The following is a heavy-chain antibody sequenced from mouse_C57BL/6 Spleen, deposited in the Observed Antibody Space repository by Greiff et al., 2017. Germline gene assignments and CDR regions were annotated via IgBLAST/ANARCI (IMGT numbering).Heavy chain of an antibody. CDR1: GYTFTDYN. Sequence: VQLQQSGPELVKPGASVKIPCKASGYTFTDYNMDWVKQSHGKSLEWIGDINPNNGGTIYNQKFKGKATLTVDKSSSTAYMELRSLTSEDTAVYYCARRGYGSSYGYFDYWGQGTTLTVSS. D-gene: IGHD1-1*01. V-gene: IGHV1-18*01. CDR2: INPNNGGT. CDR3: ARRGYGSSYGYFDY. J-gene: IGHJ2*01.